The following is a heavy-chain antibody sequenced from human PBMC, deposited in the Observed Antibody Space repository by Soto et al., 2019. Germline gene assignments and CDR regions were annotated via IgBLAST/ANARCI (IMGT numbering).Heavy chain of an antibody. CDR3: AKERRLELGDFDY. D-gene: IGHD1-7*01. V-gene: IGHV3-23*01. CDR1: GFTFSSYA. J-gene: IGHJ4*02. CDR2: LSGSGNRI. Sequence: EVQLLESGGGLVQPGGSLRLSCAASGFTFSSYAMSWVRQAPGKGLEWVSVLSGSGNRIYYADSVKGRVTISRDNSKNTVDLQMNSLRDEDTAIYYCAKERRLELGDFDYWGQGTLVTVSS.